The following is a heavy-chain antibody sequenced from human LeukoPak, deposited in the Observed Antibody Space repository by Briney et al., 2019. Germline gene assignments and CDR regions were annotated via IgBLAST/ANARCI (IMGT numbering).Heavy chain of an antibody. Sequence: ASVKVSCKASGYTFTGYYMHWVRQAPGQGLEWMGWINPNSGGTNCAQKFQGRVTMTRDTSISTAYMELSRLRSDDTAVYYCARVFSPHYYGSGYYYGMDVWGQGTTVTVSS. V-gene: IGHV1-2*02. D-gene: IGHD3-10*01. CDR1: GYTFTGYY. CDR2: INPNSGGT. CDR3: ARVFSPHYYGSGYYYGMDV. J-gene: IGHJ6*02.